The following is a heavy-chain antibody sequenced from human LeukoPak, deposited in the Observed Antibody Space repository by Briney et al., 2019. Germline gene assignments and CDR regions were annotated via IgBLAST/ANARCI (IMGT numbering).Heavy chain of an antibody. V-gene: IGHV3-53*01. Sequence: GGSLRLSCAASGFTVSSNYMSWVRQAPGKGLEWVSVIYSGGSTYYADSVKGRFTISRDNSKNTLYLQMNSLRAEDTAVYYCARGATMVRGYGMDVWGQGTTVTVSS. J-gene: IGHJ6*02. CDR1: GFTVSSNY. CDR2: IYSGGST. D-gene: IGHD3-10*01. CDR3: ARGATMVRGYGMDV.